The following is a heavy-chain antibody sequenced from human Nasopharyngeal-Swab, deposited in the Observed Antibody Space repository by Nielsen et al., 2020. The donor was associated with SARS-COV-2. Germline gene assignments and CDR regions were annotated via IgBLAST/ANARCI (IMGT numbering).Heavy chain of an antibody. CDR2: INHRGTT. J-gene: IGHJ5*01. Sequence: WIRQPPGKGLEWIGEINHRGTTSYNPSLKSRVTISAGTSKNQFSLNLSSVTAADTAVYYCARGLVDVNMVLVVIGFSYWLDSWGQGTLVTVSS. V-gene: IGHV4-34*01. CDR3: ARGLVDVNMVLVVIGFSYWLDS. D-gene: IGHD3-22*01.